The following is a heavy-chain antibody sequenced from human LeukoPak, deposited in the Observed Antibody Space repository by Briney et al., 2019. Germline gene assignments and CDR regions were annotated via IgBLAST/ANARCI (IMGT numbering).Heavy chain of an antibody. D-gene: IGHD4-17*01. CDR3: AKDHSDDYGSHDGFDI. Sequence: GGSLRLSCAASGFTFSSYAMSWVRQAPGKGLEWVSAISGSGGGTYYADSVKGRFTISRDNSKNTLYLQMNSLRAEDTAVYYCAKDHSDDYGSHDGFDIWGQGTMVTVSS. J-gene: IGHJ3*02. CDR1: GFTFSSYA. CDR2: ISGSGGGT. V-gene: IGHV3-23*01.